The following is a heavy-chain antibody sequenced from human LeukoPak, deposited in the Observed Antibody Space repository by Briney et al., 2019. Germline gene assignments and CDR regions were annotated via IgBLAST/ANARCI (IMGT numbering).Heavy chain of an antibody. J-gene: IGHJ4*02. V-gene: IGHV4-34*01. CDR3: ARAGWLWFGTKTHSSVSAYFDY. CDR2: INHSGST. D-gene: IGHD3-16*01. Sequence: PSETLSLTCAVSGGSFSGYYWSWIRQPPGKGLEWIGEINHSGSTNYNPSLKSRVTISVDTSKNQFSLKLSSVTAADTAVYYCARAGWLWFGTKTHSSVSAYFDYWGQGTLVTVSS. CDR1: GGSFSGYY.